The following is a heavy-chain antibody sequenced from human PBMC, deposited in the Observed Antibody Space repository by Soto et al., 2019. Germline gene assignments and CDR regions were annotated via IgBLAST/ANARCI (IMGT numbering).Heavy chain of an antibody. J-gene: IGHJ6*02. CDR3: ARENGNYYYYYGMDV. D-gene: IGHD2-8*01. Sequence: QAGGSLRLSCAASGFTFNIYRMSWVRQAQGKGPEWVANIKLDGSEKNYVNSVKGRFTISRDNAKKLVYLQMNSLRAEDTAVYYCARENGNYYYYYGMDVWGQGTTVTVSS. CDR1: GFTFNIYR. V-gene: IGHV3-7*01. CDR2: IKLDGSEK.